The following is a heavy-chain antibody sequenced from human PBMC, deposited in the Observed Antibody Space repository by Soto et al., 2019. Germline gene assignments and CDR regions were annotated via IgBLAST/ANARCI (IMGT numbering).Heavy chain of an antibody. V-gene: IGHV3-72*01. J-gene: IGHJ4*02. Sequence: GGSMRLSCAASGFTPSDRYMDWVRQPPGKGLEWFGRTKNKAISCTTESAASVKGRFTISRDYSRNSVYPQMNSLKTDDTAVYYCTIEGAYPGPDFDYWGQGTLVTVSS. CDR1: GFTPSDRY. CDR2: TKNKAISCTT. D-gene: IGHD3-16*01. CDR3: TIEGAYPGPDFDY.